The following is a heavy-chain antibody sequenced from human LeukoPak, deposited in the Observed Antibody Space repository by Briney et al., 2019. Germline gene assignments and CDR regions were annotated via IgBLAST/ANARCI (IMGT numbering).Heavy chain of an antibody. D-gene: IGHD2-15*01. J-gene: IGHJ3*02. CDR2: INPNSGGT. CDR3: ARDHPTVVAATRSDAFDI. V-gene: IGHV1-2*02. CDR1: GYTFTGYY. Sequence: GASVKVSCKASGYTFTGYYMHWVRQAPGQGLEWMGWINPNSGGTNYAQKFQGRVTMTRDTSISTAYMELSRLRSDDTAVYYCARDHPTVVAATRSDAFDIWGQGTMVTATS.